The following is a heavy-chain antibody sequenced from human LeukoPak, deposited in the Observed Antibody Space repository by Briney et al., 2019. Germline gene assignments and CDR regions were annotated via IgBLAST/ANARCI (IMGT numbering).Heavy chain of an antibody. CDR1: GVSFSGYY. CDR3: ARGVLVVGATTDFDY. Sequence: PSETLSLTCAVYGVSFSGYYWSWIRQPPGKGLEWLGEINHSGSTNYNPSLKSRVTISVDTSKNQFSLKLSSVTAADTAVYYCARGVLVVGATTDFDYWGQGTLVTVSS. CDR2: INHSGST. J-gene: IGHJ4*02. V-gene: IGHV4-34*01. D-gene: IGHD1-26*01.